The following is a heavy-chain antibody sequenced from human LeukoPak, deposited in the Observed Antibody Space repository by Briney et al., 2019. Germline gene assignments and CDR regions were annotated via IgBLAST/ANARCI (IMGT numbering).Heavy chain of an antibody. CDR2: ISDDGSDT. J-gene: IGHJ4*02. D-gene: IGHD6-13*01. Sequence: PGGSLRLSCAAPGFTFSHYWMHWVRQAPGKGLVWVSRISDDGSDTNYADFVKGRFTISRDNAKNTLYLQMYSLRDEDTALYYCARDDGPYSSNSFLDYWGQGAQVTVSS. CDR1: GFTFSHYW. V-gene: IGHV3-74*01. CDR3: ARDDGPYSSNSFLDY.